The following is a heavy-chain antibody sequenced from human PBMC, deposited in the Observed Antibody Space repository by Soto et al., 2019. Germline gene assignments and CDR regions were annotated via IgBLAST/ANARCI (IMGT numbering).Heavy chain of an antibody. Sequence: QVQLQQWGAGLLKPSETLSLTCAMYGGSFSDYYWSWVRQPPVKGLEWIGEINHGGNSNYNPSLKSRVTISVDTSNNQFSLKLTSVTAADTGVYYCAGREFSTSSFYYYYYAMDVWGQGTTVTVS. CDR1: GGSFSDYY. CDR2: INHGGNS. D-gene: IGHD6-6*01. CDR3: AGREFSTSSFYYYYYAMDV. V-gene: IGHV4-34*01. J-gene: IGHJ6*02.